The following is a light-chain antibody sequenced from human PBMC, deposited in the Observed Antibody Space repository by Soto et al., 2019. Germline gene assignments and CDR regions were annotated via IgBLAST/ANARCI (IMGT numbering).Light chain of an antibody. CDR2: GAS. V-gene: IGKV3-15*01. CDR1: QSVSSK. Sequence: IVMTQSPATRSLSPGERATLSCRASQSVSSKLAWYQQKPGQAPRLLIYGASTRATGIPARFSGSGSGTEFTLPISSLQSDDFAFYYCQQYNDWPTGTFGQGTKVDIK. CDR3: QQYNDWPTGT. J-gene: IGKJ1*01.